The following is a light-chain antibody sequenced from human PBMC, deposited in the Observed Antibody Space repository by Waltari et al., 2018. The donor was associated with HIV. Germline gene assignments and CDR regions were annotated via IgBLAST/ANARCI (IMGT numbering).Light chain of an antibody. CDR2: GKN. Sequence: SSELTQDPAVSVALGQTVRITCQGDSLRSYYASWYQQKPGQAPVLVIYGKNNRPSGIPDRFSGSSSGNTASLTITGAQAEDEADYYCNSRDSSGNHLPGYVVFGGGTKLTVL. CDR3: NSRDSSGNHLPGYVV. J-gene: IGLJ2*01. V-gene: IGLV3-19*01. CDR1: SLRSYY.